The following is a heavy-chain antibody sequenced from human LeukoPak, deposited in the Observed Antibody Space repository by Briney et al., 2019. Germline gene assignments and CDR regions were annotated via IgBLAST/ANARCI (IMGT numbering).Heavy chain of an antibody. CDR1: GGSFSGYY. J-gene: IGHJ4*02. Sequence: SETLSLTCAVYGGSFSGYYWSWIRQPPGKGLEWIGEINHSGSTNYNPSLKSRVTISVDTSKNQFSLKLSSVTAADTAVYYCARGHFRIAAAGAFYCWGQGTLVTVSS. CDR3: ARGHFRIAAAGAFYC. D-gene: IGHD6-13*01. V-gene: IGHV4-34*01. CDR2: INHSGST.